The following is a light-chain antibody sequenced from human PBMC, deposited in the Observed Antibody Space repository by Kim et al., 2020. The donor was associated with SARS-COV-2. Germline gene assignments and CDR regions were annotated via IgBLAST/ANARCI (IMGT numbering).Light chain of an antibody. CDR2: GAS. CDR3: QQYNDWPPGDT. J-gene: IGKJ2*01. Sequence: EIVMTQSPATLSVSPGERATLSCRASENISTYLAWYPQKPGQAPRLLIYGASTRATGIPARFSGSGSGTEFTLTISSLQSEDFAIYYCQQYNDWPPGDTFGQGTKLEI. V-gene: IGKV3-15*01. CDR1: ENISTY.